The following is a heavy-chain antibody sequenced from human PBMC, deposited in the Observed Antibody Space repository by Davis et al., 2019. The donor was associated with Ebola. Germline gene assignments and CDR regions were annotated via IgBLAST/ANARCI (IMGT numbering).Heavy chain of an antibody. Sequence: HTGGSLRLSCVASGFTFSGYWMHWVRQAPGKGLVWVSRINSDGSTTNYADSVKGRFTIYRDNAKNTLYLQMSSLRAEDTAVYYCAREGVLGAVDIWGQGTLVTVSS. V-gene: IGHV3-74*01. J-gene: IGHJ3*02. CDR3: AREGVLGAVDI. CDR1: GFTFSGYW. D-gene: IGHD1-1*01. CDR2: INSDGSTT.